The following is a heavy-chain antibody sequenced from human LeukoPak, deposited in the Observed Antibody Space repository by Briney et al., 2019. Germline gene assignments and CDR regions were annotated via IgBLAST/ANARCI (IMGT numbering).Heavy chain of an antibody. CDR1: GGTFSSYA. CDR3: VKDGADSSGWYYGFDT. J-gene: IGHJ3*02. Sequence: GASVKVSCKASGGTFSSYAISWVRQAPGQGPEWMGGIIPIFGTANYAQKFQGRVTITADESTSTAYMELSSLRSEDTAVYYCVKDGADSSGWYYGFDTWGQGTMVIVSS. D-gene: IGHD6-19*01. V-gene: IGHV1-69*13. CDR2: IIPIFGTA.